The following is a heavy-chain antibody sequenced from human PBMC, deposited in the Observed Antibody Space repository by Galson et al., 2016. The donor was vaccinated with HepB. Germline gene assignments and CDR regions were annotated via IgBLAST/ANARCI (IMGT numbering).Heavy chain of an antibody. V-gene: IGHV3-11*01. D-gene: IGHD2-15*01. CDR2: INSSGTTI. CDR3: ARRWDAFDL. CDR1: GFTFSDNY. Sequence: SLRLSCAASGFTFSDNYMSWIRQAPGKGLEWLSYINSSGTTIYYADSVKGRFTISRDNAKNSLYLQMNSLRADDTALYYCARRWDAFDLWGQGTMVTVSS. J-gene: IGHJ3*01.